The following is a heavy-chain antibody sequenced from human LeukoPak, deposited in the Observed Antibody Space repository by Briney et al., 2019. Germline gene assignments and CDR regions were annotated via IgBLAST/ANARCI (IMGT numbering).Heavy chain of an antibody. J-gene: IGHJ4*02. V-gene: IGHV1-2*02. CDR2: INPNSGGT. D-gene: IGHD1-26*01. CDR1: GYTFTGYY. Sequence: GASVKVSCKASGYTFTGYYMHWVRQAPGQGLEWMGWINPNSGGTNYAQKFQGRVTMTRDTSISIAYMELSRLRSDDTAVYYCARDQWEQGGYYFDYWGQGTLVTVSS. CDR3: ARDQWEQGGYYFDY.